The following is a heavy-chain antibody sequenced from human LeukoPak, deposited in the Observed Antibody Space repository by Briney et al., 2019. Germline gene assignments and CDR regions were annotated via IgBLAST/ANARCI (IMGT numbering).Heavy chain of an antibody. CDR1: GGSISSGGYY. Sequence: SSETLSLTCTVSGGSISSGGYYWSWIRQHPGKGLEWIGYIYYSGSTYYNPSLKSRVTISVDTSKNQFSLKLSSVTAADMAVYYCARGTTGSSWYPEDYGMDVWGQGTTVTVSS. D-gene: IGHD6-13*01. J-gene: IGHJ6*02. V-gene: IGHV4-31*03. CDR3: ARGTTGSSWYPEDYGMDV. CDR2: IYYSGST.